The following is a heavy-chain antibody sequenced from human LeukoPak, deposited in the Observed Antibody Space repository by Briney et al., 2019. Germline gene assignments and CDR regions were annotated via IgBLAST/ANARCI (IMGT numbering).Heavy chain of an antibody. V-gene: IGHV3-49*04. CDR3: TRVTFGGVIGYAFDI. J-gene: IGHJ3*02. CDR1: GFTFGDYA. Sequence: GGSLRLSCTASGFTFGDYAMSWVRQAPGEGLEWVGFIRSKAYGGTTEYAASVKGRFTISRDDSKSIAYLQMNSLKTEDTAVYYCTRVTFGGVIGYAFDIWGQGTMVTVSS. CDR2: IRSKAYGGTT. D-gene: IGHD3-16*02.